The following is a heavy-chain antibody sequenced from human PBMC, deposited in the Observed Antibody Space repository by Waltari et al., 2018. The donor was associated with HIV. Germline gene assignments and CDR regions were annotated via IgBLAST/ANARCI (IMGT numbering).Heavy chain of an antibody. J-gene: IGHJ4*02. Sequence: QVQLVQSGAEVKKPGSSVKVSCKASGGTFSSYAISWVRQAPGQGLEWMGGILPTFGTANYAQKCQGRVTITADESTSTAYMELSSLRSEDTAVYYCARGLFITMVRGVISYFDYWGQGTLVTVSS. D-gene: IGHD3-10*01. CDR3: ARGLFITMVRGVISYFDY. CDR1: GGTFSSYA. V-gene: IGHV1-69*01. CDR2: ILPTFGTA.